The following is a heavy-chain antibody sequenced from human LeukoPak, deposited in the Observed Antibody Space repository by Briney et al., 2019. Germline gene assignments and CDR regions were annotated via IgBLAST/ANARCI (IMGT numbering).Heavy chain of an antibody. J-gene: IGHJ4*02. Sequence: SETLSLTCTVSGGSISSYYRSWIRQPPGKGLEWIGYIYYSGSTNYNPSLKSRVTISVDTSKNQFSLKLSSVTAADTAVYYCARGYFWSGYDYWGQGTLVTVSS. CDR3: ARGYFWSGYDY. D-gene: IGHD3-3*01. V-gene: IGHV4-59*01. CDR2: IYYSGST. CDR1: GGSISSYY.